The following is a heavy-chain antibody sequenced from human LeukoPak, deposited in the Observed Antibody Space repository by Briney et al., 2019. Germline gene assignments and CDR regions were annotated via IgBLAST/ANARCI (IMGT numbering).Heavy chain of an antibody. CDR1: IDSFTNYY. J-gene: IGHJ6*03. D-gene: IGHD2-15*01. CDR2: VNDSGGT. Sequence: SETLSLTCAVYIDSFTNYYWNWIRQTPGKGLEWIGEVNDSGGTNINPSLRSRVILSVDTSKNQFSLKLSSVTAAATAVYYCARLGGAFYYYYYMDVWGKGTTVTISS. CDR3: ARLGGAFYYYYYMDV. V-gene: IGHV4-34*01.